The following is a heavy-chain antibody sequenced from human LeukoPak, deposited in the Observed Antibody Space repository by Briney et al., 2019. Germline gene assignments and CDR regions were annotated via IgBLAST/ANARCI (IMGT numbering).Heavy chain of an antibody. CDR1: GFTFSSYA. D-gene: IGHD1-26*01. CDR2: ISGSGGST. V-gene: IGHV3-23*01. Sequence: PGGSLRLSCAASGFTFSSYAMSWVRQAPGKGLEWVSAISGSGGSTYYADSVKGRFTISRDNSKNTLYLQMNSLRAEDTAVYYCAKEEEEWELLTYYFDYWGQETLVTVSS. J-gene: IGHJ4*02. CDR3: AKEEEEWELLTYYFDY.